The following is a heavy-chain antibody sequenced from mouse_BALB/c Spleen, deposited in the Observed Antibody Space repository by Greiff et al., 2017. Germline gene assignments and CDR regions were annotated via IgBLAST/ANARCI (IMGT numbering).Heavy chain of an antibody. Sequence: EVHLVESGGGLVKLGGSLKLSCAASGFTFSSYYMSWVRQTPEKRLELVAAINSNGGSTYYPDTVKGRFTISRDNAKNTLYLQMSSLKSEDTALYYCARQGWYYGSSYFDYWGQGTTLTVSS. CDR1: GFTFSSYY. CDR2: INSNGGST. D-gene: IGHD1-1*01. V-gene: IGHV5-6-2*01. CDR3: ARQGWYYGSSYFDY. J-gene: IGHJ2*01.